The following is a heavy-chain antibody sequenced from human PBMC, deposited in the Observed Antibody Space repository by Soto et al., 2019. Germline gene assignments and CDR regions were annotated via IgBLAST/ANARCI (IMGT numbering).Heavy chain of an antibody. CDR3: TRGSWGSGYYSDY. J-gene: IGHJ4*02. V-gene: IGHV3-73*02. CDR2: IRSKANSYAT. Sequence: EVQLVESGGGLVQPGESLKLSCAASGFTFSGSAMHWVRQASGKGLEWVGRIRSKANSYATAYAASVKGRFTISRDDSKNTAYLQMNSLKTEDTAVYYCTRGSWGSGYYSDYWGQGTLVTVSS. D-gene: IGHD3-22*01. CDR1: GFTFSGSA.